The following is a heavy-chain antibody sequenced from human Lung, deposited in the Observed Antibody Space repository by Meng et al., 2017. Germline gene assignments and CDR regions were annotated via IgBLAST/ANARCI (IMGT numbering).Heavy chain of an antibody. CDR2: INPKSGGT. CDR3: ARGGSYSSDY. J-gene: IGHJ4*02. Sequence: QVQLVQAGAEVKKPGASVKVSCKASGYTFTGSYIHWARQAPGQGLEWMGRINPKSGGTNYAQKFQGRVTMTRDTSISTAYIELSGLRSDDTAVYYCARGGSYSSDYWGQGTLVTVSS. CDR1: GYTFTGSY. V-gene: IGHV1-2*06. D-gene: IGHD3-16*01.